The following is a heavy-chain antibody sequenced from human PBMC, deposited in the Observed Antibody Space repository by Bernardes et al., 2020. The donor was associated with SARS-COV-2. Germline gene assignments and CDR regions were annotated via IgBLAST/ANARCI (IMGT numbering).Heavy chain of an antibody. CDR2: IYYSGST. Sequence: SETLSLTCTVSGGSISSSSYYWGWIRQPPGKGLEWIGSIYYSGSTYYNPSLKSRVTISVDTSKNQFSLKLSSVTAADTAVYYCARALGSQYYYYGMDVWGPGTTVTFSS. J-gene: IGHJ6*02. CDR3: ARALGSQYYYYGMDV. CDR1: GGSISSSSYY. D-gene: IGHD2-15*01. V-gene: IGHV4-39*01.